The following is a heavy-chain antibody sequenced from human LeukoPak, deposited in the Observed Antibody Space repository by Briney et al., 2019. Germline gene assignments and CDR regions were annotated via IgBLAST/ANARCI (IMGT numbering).Heavy chain of an antibody. CDR2: INHSGST. J-gene: IGHJ6*02. V-gene: IGHV4-34*01. CDR1: GGSFSGYY. D-gene: IGHD2-2*01. Sequence: PSETLSLTCAVCGGSFSGYYWSWIRQPPGKGLEWIGEINHSGSTNYNPSLKSRVTISVDTSKNQFSLKLSSVTAADTAVYYCARSVVVPAALRYYYYYYGMDVWGQGTTVTVSS. CDR3: ARSVVVPAALRYYYYYYGMDV.